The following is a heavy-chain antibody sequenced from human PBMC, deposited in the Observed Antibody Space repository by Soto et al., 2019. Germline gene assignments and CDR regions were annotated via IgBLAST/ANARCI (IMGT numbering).Heavy chain of an antibody. Sequence: EIQLLESGGDLIQPGGSLRLSCAASGFTFSNYAMSWVRQAPGKGLEWVSAISGSGGSSYYADSVRGRFTISRDNSKNILYLQLNSLRADDTAVYFCARGGALSTSWYWGDGLDSWGQGTQVTVSS. J-gene: IGHJ4*02. CDR2: ISGSGGSS. CDR3: ARGGALSTSWYWGDGLDS. D-gene: IGHD6-13*01. V-gene: IGHV3-23*01. CDR1: GFTFSNYA.